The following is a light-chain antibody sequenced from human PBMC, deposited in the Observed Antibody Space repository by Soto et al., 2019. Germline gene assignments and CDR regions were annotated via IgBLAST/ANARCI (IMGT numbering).Light chain of an antibody. V-gene: IGKV3-20*01. CDR3: QQYATSPRT. Sequence: ENVLTQSPGTLSLSPGEEATLSCRASQSVNNNYLAWYQQIPGQPPRLLISGASNRATGIPDRFSGRGSGTDFTLTISRLEPEDFAVYYCQQYATSPRTFGQGTKVDIK. CDR2: GAS. CDR1: QSVNNNY. J-gene: IGKJ1*01.